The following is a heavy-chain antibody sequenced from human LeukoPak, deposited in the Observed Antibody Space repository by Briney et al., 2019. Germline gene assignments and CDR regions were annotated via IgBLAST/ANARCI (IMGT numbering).Heavy chain of an antibody. CDR1: GGAISSGSYY. Sequence: KPSETLSLTCTVSGGAISSGSYYLNWIRQPPRNRLEWIGRIYTSGSTDYNPSLKSRVTISVDTSKNQFSLKLSSVTAADTAVYYCARQGRLTGEVFWGQGTLVTVSS. J-gene: IGHJ1*01. V-gene: IGHV4-61*02. D-gene: IGHD7-27*01. CDR2: IYTSGST. CDR3: ARQGRLTGEVF.